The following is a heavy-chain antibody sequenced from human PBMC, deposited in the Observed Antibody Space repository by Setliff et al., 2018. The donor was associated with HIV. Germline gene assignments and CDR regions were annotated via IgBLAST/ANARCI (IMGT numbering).Heavy chain of an antibody. J-gene: IGHJ6*02. Sequence: ASVKVSCKPSGYTFTTYGLSWVRQAPGQGLEWMGWISTYSDERSYAQNLQGRVTVTTDTSTSTAYMELWSLRFDDTAVYYCARDVEHMMDVWGQGTTVTVSS. CDR3: ARDVEHMMDV. CDR1: GYTFTTYG. CDR2: ISTYSDER. V-gene: IGHV1-18*01.